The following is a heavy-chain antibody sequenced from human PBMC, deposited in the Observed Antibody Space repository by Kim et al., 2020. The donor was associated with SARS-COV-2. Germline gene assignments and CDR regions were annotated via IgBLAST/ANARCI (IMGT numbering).Heavy chain of an antibody. J-gene: IGHJ2*01. V-gene: IGHV3-21*01. D-gene: IGHD3-10*01. CDR2: ISSSSSYI. CDR1: GFTFSSYS. Sequence: GGSLRLSCAASGFTFSSYSMNWVRQAPGKGLEWVSSISSSSSYIYYADSVKGRFTISRDNAKNSLYLQMNSLRAEDTAVYYCASTYGSGSYYGYWYFDLLGRGTLVTVSS. CDR3: ASTYGSGSYYGYWYFDL.